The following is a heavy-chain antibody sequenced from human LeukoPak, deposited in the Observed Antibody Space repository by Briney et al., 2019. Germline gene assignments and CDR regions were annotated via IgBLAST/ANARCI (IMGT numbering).Heavy chain of an antibody. CDR1: GGTFSSYA. Sequence: SVKVSCKASGGTFSSYAISWVRQAPGQGLEWMGGIIPIFGTANYAQKFQGRVTMTTDTSTSTAYMELRSLKSDDTAVYYCARNAFNTSSENYFDFWGRGTLVTVSS. CDR3: ARNAFNTSSENYFDF. J-gene: IGHJ4*02. D-gene: IGHD6-6*01. CDR2: IIPIFGTA. V-gene: IGHV1-69*05.